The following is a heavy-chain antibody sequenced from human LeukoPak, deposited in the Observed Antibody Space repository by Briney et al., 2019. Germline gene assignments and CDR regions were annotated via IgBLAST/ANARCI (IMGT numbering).Heavy chain of an antibody. V-gene: IGHV1-69*04. J-gene: IGHJ3*02. CDR1: GGSFSSYV. CDR3: TREGVYAPDGSGYHRAAFDI. CDR2: IIPVLSVS. Sequence: ASVKVSCKASGGSFSSYVNTWVRQAPGQGLEWMGRIIPVLSVSNFAQKFRGRVTITADKSTNTAHMELSRLESGDTAIYYCTREGVYAPDGSGYHRAAFDIWGQGTVVIVSS. D-gene: IGHD3-22*01.